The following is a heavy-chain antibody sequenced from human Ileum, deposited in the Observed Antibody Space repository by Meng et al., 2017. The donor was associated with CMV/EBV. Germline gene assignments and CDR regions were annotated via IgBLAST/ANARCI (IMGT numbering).Heavy chain of an antibody. CDR3: AKDVHLPGHTDYFDL. CDR2: LFYSGNT. Sequence: SETLSLTCTVSGGSINNRSYYWAWIRQAPGKGLEWIGSLFYSGNTYYKPFLESRVTISVDTSRNQFFLTLNAMTAADTAVYYCAKDVHLPGHTDYFDLWGQGTLVTSPQ. J-gene: IGHJ5*02. V-gene: IGHV4-39*07. D-gene: IGHD4-11*01. CDR1: GGSINNRSYY.